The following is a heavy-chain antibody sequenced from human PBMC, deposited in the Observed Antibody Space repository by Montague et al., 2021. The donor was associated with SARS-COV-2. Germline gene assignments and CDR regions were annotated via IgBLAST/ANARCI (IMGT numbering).Heavy chain of an antibody. Sequence: SETLSLTCTVSGGSINNYYWSWIRQPPEKGPEWIAFIHYTGSANYNPSLKSRATISVGPYKNQCSLKLTSVTAADAALYYCARHLAVGTSGFDIWGQGTMVTVSS. CDR2: IHYTGSA. CDR1: GGSINNYY. D-gene: IGHD6-19*01. CDR3: ARHLAVGTSGFDI. J-gene: IGHJ3*02. V-gene: IGHV4-59*08.